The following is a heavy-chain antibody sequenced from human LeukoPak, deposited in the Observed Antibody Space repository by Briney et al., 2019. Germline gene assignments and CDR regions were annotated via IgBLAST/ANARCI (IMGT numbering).Heavy chain of an antibody. D-gene: IGHD3-22*01. Sequence: ASVKVSCKASGYTFTGYYMHWVRQAPGQGLEWMGWISAYNGNTNYAQKLQGRVTMTTDTSTSTAYMELRSLRSDDTAVYYCAREGLLVYYDYPDYWGQGTLVTVSS. V-gene: IGHV1-18*04. CDR1: GYTFTGYY. CDR2: ISAYNGNT. CDR3: AREGLLVYYDYPDY. J-gene: IGHJ4*02.